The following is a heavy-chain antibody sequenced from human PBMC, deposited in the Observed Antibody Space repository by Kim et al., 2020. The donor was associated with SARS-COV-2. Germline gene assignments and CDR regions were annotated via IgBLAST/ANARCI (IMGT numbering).Heavy chain of an antibody. J-gene: IGHJ4*02. Sequence: GGSLRLSCAASGFTVSSNYMSWVRQAPGKGLEWVSVIYSGGSTYYADSVKGRFTISRDNSKNTLYLQMNSLRAEDTAVYYCARVSRGYSYGPLDYWGQGTLVSVSS. CDR2: IYSGGST. V-gene: IGHV3-53*01. CDR3: ARVSRGYSYGPLDY. D-gene: IGHD5-18*01. CDR1: GFTVSSNY.